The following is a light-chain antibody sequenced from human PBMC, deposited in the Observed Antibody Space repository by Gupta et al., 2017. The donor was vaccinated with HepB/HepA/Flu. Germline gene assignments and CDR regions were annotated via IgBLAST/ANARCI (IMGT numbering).Light chain of an antibody. Sequence: SSALTQAPAVSVALGQTVRITCQGDSLRSYYASWYQQKPGQAPVLVIYGKNNRPSGIPDRFSGSSSGNTASLTITGAQAEDEADYYCNSRDSSGNPWVFGGGTKLTVL. CDR1: SLRSYY. V-gene: IGLV3-19*01. J-gene: IGLJ3*02. CDR3: NSRDSSGNPWV. CDR2: GKN.